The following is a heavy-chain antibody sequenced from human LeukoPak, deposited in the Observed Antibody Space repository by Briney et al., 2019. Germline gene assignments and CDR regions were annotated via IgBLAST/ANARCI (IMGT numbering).Heavy chain of an antibody. Sequence: SETLSLTCTVSGGSISSYYWSWIRQPPGKGLEWLGYIYYSGSTNYNPSLKSRVTISVDTSKNQFSLKLSSVTAADTAVYYCARDLAGTTGADWFDPWGQGTLVTVSS. CDR3: ARDLAGTTGADWFDP. V-gene: IGHV4-59*01. D-gene: IGHD1-1*01. J-gene: IGHJ5*02. CDR2: IYYSGST. CDR1: GGSISSYY.